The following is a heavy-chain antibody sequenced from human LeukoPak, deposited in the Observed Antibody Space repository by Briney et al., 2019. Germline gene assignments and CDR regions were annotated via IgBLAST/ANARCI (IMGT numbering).Heavy chain of an antibody. J-gene: IGHJ4*02. CDR1: GFTFTDFA. CDR3: AKDARGYHRPIDH. V-gene: IGHV3-23*01. Sequence: SGGSMRLSCAAYGFTFTDFAMNWVRQATGKGWKWDSGIGGGETNTDYADSVKGRFTISRDNSKNTLTLQMSSLRADDTAVYFCAKDARGYHRPIDHWGQGILVTVSS. CDR2: IGGGETNT. D-gene: IGHD3-22*01.